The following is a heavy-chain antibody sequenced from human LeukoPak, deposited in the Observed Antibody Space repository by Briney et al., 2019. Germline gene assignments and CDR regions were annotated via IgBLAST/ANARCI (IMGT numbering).Heavy chain of an antibody. CDR2: IQYDRTNE. CDR1: GFTFSTYE. D-gene: IGHD2-8*01. Sequence: GGSLRLSCAASGFTFSTYEMKWVRQAPGKGLEWVAYIQYDRTNEQYAHSVKGRFRISRDNSNNILYLQMNSLRTEDTAVYYCAKDRCSNGIGCYYYYMEVWGKGTTVTISS. J-gene: IGHJ6*03. CDR3: AKDRCSNGIGCYYYYMEV. V-gene: IGHV3-30*02.